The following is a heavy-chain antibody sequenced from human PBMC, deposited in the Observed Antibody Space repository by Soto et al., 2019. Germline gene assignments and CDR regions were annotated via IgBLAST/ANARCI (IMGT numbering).Heavy chain of an antibody. V-gene: IGHV3-23*01. D-gene: IGHD3-3*01. Sequence: GGSLRLSCAASGFTFSSYAMSWVRQAPGKGLEWVSAISGSGGSTYYADSVKGRFTISRDNSKNTLYLQMNSLRAEDTAVYYCAKVPTQINDYDFGSGYWPSDPWGQGTLVTVSS. CDR2: ISGSGGST. CDR1: GFTFSSYA. J-gene: IGHJ5*02. CDR3: AKVPTQINDYDFGSGYWPSDP.